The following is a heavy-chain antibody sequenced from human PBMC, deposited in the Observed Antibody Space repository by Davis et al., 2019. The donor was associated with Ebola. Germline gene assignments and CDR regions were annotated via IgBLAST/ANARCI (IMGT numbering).Heavy chain of an antibody. V-gene: IGHV6-1*01. J-gene: IGHJ4*02. Sequence: HSQTLSLTCAISVHTLSVNSGGWNWIRQSPSRGLECLGRTYYNSKWNNDYAVSVKSRITINPATSRNHFSLQLNSVTPEDTAVYYCARGWLRTGLDIWGQGTLVTVSS. CDR1: VHTLSVNSGG. CDR2: TYYNSKWNN. CDR3: ARGWLRTGLDI. D-gene: IGHD5-24*01.